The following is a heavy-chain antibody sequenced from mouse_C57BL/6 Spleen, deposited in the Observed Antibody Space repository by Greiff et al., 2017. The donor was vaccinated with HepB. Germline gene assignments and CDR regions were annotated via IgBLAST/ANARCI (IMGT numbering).Heavy chain of an antibody. CDR2: IDPETGGT. D-gene: IGHD1-1*01. V-gene: IGHV1-15*01. Sequence: VQLQQSGAELVRPGASVTLSCKASGYTFTDNEMHWVKQTPVHGLEWIGAIDPETGGTAYNQKFKGKAILTADKSSSTAYMELRSLTSEDSAVYYCTRRGAVVFDYWGQGTTLTVSS. CDR3: TRRGAVVFDY. CDR1: GYTFTDNE. J-gene: IGHJ2*01.